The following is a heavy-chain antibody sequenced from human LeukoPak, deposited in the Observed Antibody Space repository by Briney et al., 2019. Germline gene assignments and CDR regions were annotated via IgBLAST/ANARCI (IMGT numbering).Heavy chain of an antibody. J-gene: IGHJ5*02. CDR1: GFTFSSYE. V-gene: IGHV3-48*03. CDR3: ARADSYHFPLCWFDP. CDR2: ISSSGSTI. D-gene: IGHD3-16*01. Sequence: PGGSLRLSCAASGFTFSSYEMNWVRQAPGKGLEWASYISSSGSTIYYADSVKGRFTISRDNAKNSLYLQMNSLRAEDTALYYCARADSYHFPLCWFDPWGQGTLVTVSS.